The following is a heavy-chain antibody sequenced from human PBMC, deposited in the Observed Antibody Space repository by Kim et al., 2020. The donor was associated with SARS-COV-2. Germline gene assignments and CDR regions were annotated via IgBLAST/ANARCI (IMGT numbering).Heavy chain of an antibody. V-gene: IGHV3-7*03. D-gene: IGHD3-10*01. CDR1: GFTFNTYW. J-gene: IGHJ4*02. Sequence: GGSLRLSCAASGFTFNTYWMNWVRQAPGKGLEWVANIKQDGSEKNYVDSVKGRFTISRDNAKNSLFLQMDSLRAEDTAVYYCARDYGGGYWGQGTLVTVS. CDR3: ARDYGGGY. CDR2: IKQDGSEK.